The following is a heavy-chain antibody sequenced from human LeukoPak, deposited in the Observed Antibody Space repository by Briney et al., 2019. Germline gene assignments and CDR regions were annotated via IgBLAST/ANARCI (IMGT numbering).Heavy chain of an antibody. Sequence: SQTLSLTCTVSGGSISSGDYYWSWIRQPPGKGLEWIGYIYYSGSTYYNPSLKSRVTISVDTSKNQFSLKLSSVTAADTAVYYCARGRRGDPPPPAIDYWGQGTLVTVSS. CDR2: IYYSGST. V-gene: IGHV4-30-4*01. J-gene: IGHJ4*02. CDR3: ARGRRGDPPPPAIDY. D-gene: IGHD2-21*02. CDR1: GGSISSGDYY.